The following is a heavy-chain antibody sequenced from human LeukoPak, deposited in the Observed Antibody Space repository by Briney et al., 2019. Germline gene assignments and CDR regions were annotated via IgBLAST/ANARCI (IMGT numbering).Heavy chain of an antibody. V-gene: IGHV4-4*02. Sequence: SETLSLTCAVSGGSISSSNWWSWVRQPPEKGLEWIGEIYHSGSTNYNPSLKSRVTISVDKSKNQFSLKLSSVTAADTAVYYCAKLTRLDSSSSHFDYWGQGTLVTVSS. D-gene: IGHD6-6*01. CDR2: IYHSGST. CDR3: AKLTRLDSSSSHFDY. CDR1: GGSISSSNW. J-gene: IGHJ4*02.